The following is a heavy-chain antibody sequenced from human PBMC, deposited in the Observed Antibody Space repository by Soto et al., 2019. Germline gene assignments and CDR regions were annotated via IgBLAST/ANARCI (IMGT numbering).Heavy chain of an antibody. CDR3: AGEGGFSDHDHEFDY. CDR2: IYYRGTS. Sequence: QVQLQESGPGLVKPSETLSLTCSVSGVSTSNHYWTWIRKPPGQGPDWFGCIYYRGTSNYNASFTSRTITSVHSPQTQSYVILTSVTTADLAVYYCAGEGGFSDHDHEFDYWGQGILLTVSS. D-gene: IGHD6-25*01. CDR1: GVSTSNHY. J-gene: IGHJ4*02. V-gene: IGHV4-59*11.